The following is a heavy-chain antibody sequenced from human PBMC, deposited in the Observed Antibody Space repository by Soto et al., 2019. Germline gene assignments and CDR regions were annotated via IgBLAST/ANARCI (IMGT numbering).Heavy chain of an antibody. J-gene: IGHJ6*02. V-gene: IGHV1-2*02. CDR2: INPKFGDT. D-gene: IGHD3-10*02. CDR3: ARNMDYYYGRGSGNGHGV. Sequence: QVQLVQSGAEVKEPGDSVRVSCEASGYTFTAYHIHWVRQAPGQGLEWMGWINPKFGDTTYAQDFQGRVSMTRDMSISTVYMELNRLTSDDTAIYYCARNMDYYYGRGSGNGHGVWGQGTTVTVFS. CDR1: GYTFTAYH.